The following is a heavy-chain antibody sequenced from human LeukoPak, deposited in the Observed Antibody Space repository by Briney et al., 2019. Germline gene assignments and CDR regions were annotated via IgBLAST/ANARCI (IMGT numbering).Heavy chain of an antibody. CDR1: GFTFSSYA. Sequence: GSLRLSCAASGFTFSSYAMRWVRQAPGKGLEWVSVMSGSGGGTYYADSVKGRFTISRDNSKNTLYLQMNSLRGEETAVYYCARARGTYKGIPYYFYYWGQGTLVTVCS. CDR2: MSGSGGGT. V-gene: IGHV3-23*01. J-gene: IGHJ4*02. CDR3: ARARGTYKGIPYYFYY. D-gene: IGHD5-24*01.